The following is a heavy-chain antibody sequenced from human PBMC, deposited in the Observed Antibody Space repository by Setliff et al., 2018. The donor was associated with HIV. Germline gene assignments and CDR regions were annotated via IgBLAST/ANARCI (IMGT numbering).Heavy chain of an antibody. CDR1: GYIFANYI. V-gene: IGHV1-18*01. Sequence: GASVKVSCKASGYIFANYIISWVRQAPGQGLEWMGWIRAYNGNTNYAQRLQGRATLTTDTSTSTAYMELRSLRSDDTAVYYCARGVLITFGYQNWFDPWGQGTLVTVSS. CDR2: IRAYNGNT. CDR3: ARGVLITFGYQNWFDP. D-gene: IGHD3-16*01. J-gene: IGHJ5*02.